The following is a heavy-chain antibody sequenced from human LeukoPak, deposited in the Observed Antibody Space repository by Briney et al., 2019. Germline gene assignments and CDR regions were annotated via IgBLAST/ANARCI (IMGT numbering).Heavy chain of an antibody. CDR2: IYHSGST. CDR1: GYSISSGYY. V-gene: IGHV4-38-2*02. CDR3: ARAEGDYGVLDY. J-gene: IGHJ4*02. Sequence: SETLSLTCTVSGYSISSGYYWGWIRQPPGKGLEWIGSIYHSGSTYYNPSLKSRVTISVDTSKNQFSLKLSSVTAADTAVYYCARAEGDYGVLDYWGQGTLVTVSS. D-gene: IGHD4-17*01.